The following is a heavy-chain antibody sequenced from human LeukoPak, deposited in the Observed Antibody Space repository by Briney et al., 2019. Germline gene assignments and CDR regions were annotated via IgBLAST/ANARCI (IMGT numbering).Heavy chain of an antibody. V-gene: IGHV3-23*01. D-gene: IGHD3-22*01. J-gene: IGHJ5*01. CDR1: GFSFSSFA. Sequence: GGSLRLSCVASGFSFSSFAMSWVRQAPGKGPELEWVSAISGIGDNPYYPDSVKGRFTISRDNSKNTLYLQMNSLRAEDTAVYYCAKGSGSGYSSSDSWGQGTLVTVSS. CDR3: AKGSGSGYSSSDS. CDR2: ISGIGDNP.